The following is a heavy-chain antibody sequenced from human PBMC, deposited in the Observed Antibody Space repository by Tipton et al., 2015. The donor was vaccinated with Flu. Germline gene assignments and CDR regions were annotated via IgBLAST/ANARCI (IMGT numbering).Heavy chain of an antibody. CDR2: INHTGST. D-gene: IGHD5-12*01. V-gene: IGHV4-34*01. Sequence: TLSLTCAVYGGSFSGHYWTWIRQPPGKGLEWIGEINHTGSTNYNPSLKSRVIISVDTSKNQFSLKVTSLTAADTAVYYCARGSGYANTYLDSWGRGTLVNVSS. CDR1: GGSFSGHY. CDR3: ARGSGYANTYLDS. J-gene: IGHJ4*02.